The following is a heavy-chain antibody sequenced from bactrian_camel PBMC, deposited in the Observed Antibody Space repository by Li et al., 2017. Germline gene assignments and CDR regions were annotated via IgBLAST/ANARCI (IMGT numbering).Heavy chain of an antibody. CDR1: RSFRRFD. Sequence: HVQLVESGGGSVQPGGSLTLSCEASRSFRRFDMSWVRQTPGRGLEWLSSISTDDSTAYDADSLKGRFTISRDNAKNTVYLQMNSLKTEGTAMYYCAKGRTYQQDWGQGTQVTVS. V-gene: IGHV3S7*01. J-gene: IGHJ4*01. CDR2: ISTDDSTA. CDR3: AKGRTYQQD.